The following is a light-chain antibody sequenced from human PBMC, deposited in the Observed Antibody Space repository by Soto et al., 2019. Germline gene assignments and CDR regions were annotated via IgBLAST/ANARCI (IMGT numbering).Light chain of an antibody. V-gene: IGLV2-23*02. CDR2: EVS. CDR1: SSDVGNYNL. CDR3: CSYAGSTTLDF. Sequence: QSALTQPASVSGSPGQSITISCTGTSSDVGNYNLVSWYQHHPGKAPRLMIYEVSKRPSGVSNRFSASKSGNTASLTISGLQAEDEADYYCCSYAGSTTLDFFGTGTKVTVL. J-gene: IGLJ1*01.